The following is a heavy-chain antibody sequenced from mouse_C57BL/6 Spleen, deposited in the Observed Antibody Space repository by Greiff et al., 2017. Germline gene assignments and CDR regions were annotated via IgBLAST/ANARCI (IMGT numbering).Heavy chain of an antibody. CDR2: IDPETGGT. D-gene: IGHD1-1*01. CDR3: TTSVVALYAMDY. V-gene: IGHV1-15*01. CDR1: GYTFTDYE. Sequence: QVQLQQPGAELVRPGASVTLSCKASGYTFTDYEMHWVKQTPVHGLEWIGAIDPETGGTAYNQKFKGKAILTADKSSSTAYMELRSLTSEDYAVYYCTTSVVALYAMDYWGQGTSVTVSS. J-gene: IGHJ4*01.